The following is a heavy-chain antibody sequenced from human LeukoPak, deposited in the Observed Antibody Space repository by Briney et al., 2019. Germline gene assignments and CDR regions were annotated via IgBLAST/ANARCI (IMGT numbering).Heavy chain of an antibody. J-gene: IGHJ6*02. CDR2: ISAHNEKT. Sequence: ASVKVSCKASGDTFRTYGVSWVRQAPGQGPEWMGGISAHNEKTEYAESFQGRVTMTTDTSTSTAYMELRSLRSDDTAVYYCARVGDEYYDIRPYAMDVWGQGTTVTVSS. D-gene: IGHD3-9*01. CDR1: GDTFRTYG. V-gene: IGHV1-18*01. CDR3: ARVGDEYYDIRPYAMDV.